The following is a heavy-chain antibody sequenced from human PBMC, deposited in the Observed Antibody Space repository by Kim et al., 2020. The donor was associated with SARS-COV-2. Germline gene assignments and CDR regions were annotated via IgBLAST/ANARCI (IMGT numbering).Heavy chain of an antibody. CDR3: AREGGTGTTWEY. V-gene: IGHV1-2*02. J-gene: IGHJ4*02. Sequence: YAQKVQGRVTMTRDASLSTAYMELSRLRSDDTGVYYCAREGGTGTTWEYWGQGTLVTVSS. D-gene: IGHD1-1*01.